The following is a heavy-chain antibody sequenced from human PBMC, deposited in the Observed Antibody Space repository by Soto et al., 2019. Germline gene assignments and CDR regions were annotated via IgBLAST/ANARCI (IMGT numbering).Heavy chain of an antibody. CDR1: GFTFSIYS. CDR2: ISGGSSTI. J-gene: IGHJ4*02. Sequence: EVQLVESGGGLVQPGGSLRLSCAASGFTFSIYSMNWVRQAPGKGLEWVSYISGGSSTIYYADSVKGRFTISRDNAKNALYLQMNSLRDEDTAVYYGARGLYGGYDFDYWGQGTLVTVSS. CDR3: ARGLYGGYDFDY. D-gene: IGHD4-17*01. V-gene: IGHV3-48*02.